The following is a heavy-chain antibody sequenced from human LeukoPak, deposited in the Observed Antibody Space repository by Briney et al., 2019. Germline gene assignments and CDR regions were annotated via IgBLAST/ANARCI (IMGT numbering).Heavy chain of an antibody. CDR2: IWYDGSNK. CDR3: ARSNRDGYGSAVWD. Sequence: PGGSLRLSCAASGFTFSSYGMHWVRQAPGKGLEWVAVIWYDGSNKYYADSVKGRFTISGDNSKNTLYLQMNSLRAEDTAVYYCARSNRDGYGSAVWDWGQGTLITVSS. CDR1: GFTFSSYG. J-gene: IGHJ4*02. V-gene: IGHV3-33*01. D-gene: IGHD5-24*01.